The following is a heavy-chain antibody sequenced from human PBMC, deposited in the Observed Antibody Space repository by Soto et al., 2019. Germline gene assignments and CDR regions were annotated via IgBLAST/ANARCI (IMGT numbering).Heavy chain of an antibody. J-gene: IGHJ4*02. V-gene: IGHV3-33*01. Sequence: QVQLVESGGGVVQPGRSLRLSCAASGFTFSSYGMHWVRQAPGKGLEWVAVIWYDGSKKYYADSVKGRFTISRENSKNTLYLQMTSLRAEDTAVYYCASIAAAGTNFDYWGQGTLVTVSS. CDR2: IWYDGSKK. CDR3: ASIAAAGTNFDY. CDR1: GFTFSSYG. D-gene: IGHD6-13*01.